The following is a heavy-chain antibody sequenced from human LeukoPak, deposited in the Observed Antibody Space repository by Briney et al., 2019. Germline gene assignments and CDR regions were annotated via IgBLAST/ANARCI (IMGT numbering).Heavy chain of an antibody. V-gene: IGHV3-30*07. Sequence: GGSLRLSCAASGFTFSSYAMHWVRQAPGKGLEWVAVISYDGSNKYYADSVKGRFTISRDNSKNTLYLQMNSLRAEDTAVYYCTKKEWNWGQGTLVTVSS. D-gene: IGHD3-3*01. CDR3: TKKEWN. CDR2: ISYDGSNK. J-gene: IGHJ4*02. CDR1: GFTFSSYA.